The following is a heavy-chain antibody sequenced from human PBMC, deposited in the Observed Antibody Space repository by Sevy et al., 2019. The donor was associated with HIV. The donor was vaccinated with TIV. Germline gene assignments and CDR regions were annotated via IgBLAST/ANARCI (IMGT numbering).Heavy chain of an antibody. CDR3: ARGENDDEFFQY. J-gene: IGHJ1*01. CDR2: TSYDGSHK. Sequence: GGSLRLSCTVSGFIFSNFAMHWVRQAPGKGLEWVAVTSYDGSHKYYADSAKGRFTVSRDNSRNILSLEMSSLTRDDTAVYYCARGENDDEFFQYWGKGTLVTVSS. D-gene: IGHD1-26*01. CDR1: GFIFSNFA. V-gene: IGHV3-30*04.